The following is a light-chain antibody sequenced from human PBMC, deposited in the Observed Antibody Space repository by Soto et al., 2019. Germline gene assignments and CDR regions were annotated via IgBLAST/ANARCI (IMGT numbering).Light chain of an antibody. V-gene: IGLV2-14*01. J-gene: IGLJ1*01. CDR1: SSDIGIYNS. Sequence: QSVLTQPASVSGSPGQSITISCTGTSSDIGIYNSVSWYQQHPGKAPKLMIHDVSNRPSGVSSRFSGSRSGNTASLTISGLQTEDEADYYCSSFTSSSSYVFGPGTKVTVL. CDR3: SSFTSSSSYV. CDR2: DVS.